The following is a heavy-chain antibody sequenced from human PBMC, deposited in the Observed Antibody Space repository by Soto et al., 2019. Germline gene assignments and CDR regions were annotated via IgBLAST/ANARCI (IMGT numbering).Heavy chain of an antibody. D-gene: IGHD2-8*02. CDR2: IKYSGTT. Sequence: QVQLQESAPGLVKPSETLSLTCTVSGGSISTNYWSWIRQPPGKGLEWIGYIKYSGTTNYNPSLKGRVTISVDSAKNQLSLRLSTEPAADTGVYYFARGLGYCSAGVCYGGGAFDIWGQGAMVTVSS. V-gene: IGHV4-59*08. J-gene: IGHJ3*02. CDR1: GGSISTNY. CDR3: ARGLGYCSAGVCYGGGAFDI.